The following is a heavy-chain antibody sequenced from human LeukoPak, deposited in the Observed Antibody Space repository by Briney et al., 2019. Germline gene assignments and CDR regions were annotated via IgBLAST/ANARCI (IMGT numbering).Heavy chain of an antibody. J-gene: IGHJ6*02. D-gene: IGHD1-14*01. CDR3: ATLSDRNFYYSYGLDV. V-gene: IGHV3-48*03. CDR1: GFTLSTYE. CDR2: IGRYGVTT. Sequence: GGSLRLSCAASGFTLSTYEMNWVRQAPGKGLEWVAYIGRYGVTTYYADSVKGRFTISGDNAKNSLNLQMNSLRAEDTAVYYCATLSDRNFYYSYGLDVWGQGTTVTVSS.